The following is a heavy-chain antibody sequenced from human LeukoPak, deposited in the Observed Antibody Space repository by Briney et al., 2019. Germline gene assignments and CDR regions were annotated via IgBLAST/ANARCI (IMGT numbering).Heavy chain of an antibody. J-gene: IGHJ4*02. CDR2: IFDNENT. V-gene: IGHV4-61*08. CDR1: SGSITSGGKS. D-gene: IGHD5-24*01. CDR3: ARVWRDGYNFYDY. Sequence: SETLSLTCTVSSGSITSGGKSWSWIRQPPGKGLEWLGNIFDNENTVYNPSLKSRVTISVDTSKNQFSLKLTSVTAADTAVYYCARVWRDGYNFYDYWGQGTLVTVSS.